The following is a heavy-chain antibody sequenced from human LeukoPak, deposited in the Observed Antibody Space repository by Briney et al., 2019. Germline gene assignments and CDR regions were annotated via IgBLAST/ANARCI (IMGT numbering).Heavy chain of an antibody. CDR1: GGSISSYY. CDR3: ARMTTVXTPXXXYYXGMDV. Sequence: SETLSLTCTVSGGSISSYYWSWIRQPPGKGLEWIGYIYYSGSTNYNPSLKSRVTISVDTSKNQFSLKLSSMTAADTAVYYCARMTTVXTPXXXYYXGMDVWGXGTTVTV. D-gene: IGHD4-4*01. J-gene: IGHJ6*01. CDR2: IYYSGST. V-gene: IGHV4-59*01.